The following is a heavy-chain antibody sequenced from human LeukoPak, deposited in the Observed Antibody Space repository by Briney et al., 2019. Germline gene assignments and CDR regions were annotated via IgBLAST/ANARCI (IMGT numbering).Heavy chain of an antibody. J-gene: IGHJ3*02. V-gene: IGHV4-30-4*01. CDR2: IYYSGST. Sequence: SETLSLTCTVSGGSISSGDNYWSWIRQPPGKGLEWIGYIYYSGSTYYNPSLKSRVTISVDTSKNQFSLKLSSVTAADTAVYYCARRPSWLGAFDIWGQGTMVTVSS. D-gene: IGHD6-13*01. CDR1: GGSISSGDNY. CDR3: ARRPSWLGAFDI.